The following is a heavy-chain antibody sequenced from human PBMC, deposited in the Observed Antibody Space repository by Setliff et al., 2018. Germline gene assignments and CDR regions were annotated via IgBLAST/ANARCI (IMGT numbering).Heavy chain of an antibody. CDR3: ARDHAPVPTARQVYYSLDV. Sequence: PSETLSLTCTVSGASISSDYWNWIRQSPGKGLEWIGYVYTTLSTNYNPSLKSRVTMSVDTSKDQFSLRLSSVTAADTAVYYCARDHAPVPTARQVYYSLDVWGKGTTVTVSS. D-gene: IGHD2-2*01. V-gene: IGHV4-4*08. J-gene: IGHJ6*03. CDR1: GASISSDY. CDR2: VYTTLST.